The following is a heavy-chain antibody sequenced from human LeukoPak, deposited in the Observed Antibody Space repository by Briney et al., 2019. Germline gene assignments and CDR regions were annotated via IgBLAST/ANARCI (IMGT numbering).Heavy chain of an antibody. CDR3: VGLFVSLYSYYYYYMDV. J-gene: IGHJ6*03. V-gene: IGHV4-59*08. CDR1: GGSFSGYY. D-gene: IGHD1-26*01. CDR2: IYYSGST. Sequence: PSETLSLTCAVYGGSFSGYYWSWIRQPPGKGLEWIGYIYYSGSTNYNPSLKSRVTISVDTSKNQFSLKLSSVTAADTAVYYCVGLFVSLYSYYYYYMDVWGKGTTVTISS.